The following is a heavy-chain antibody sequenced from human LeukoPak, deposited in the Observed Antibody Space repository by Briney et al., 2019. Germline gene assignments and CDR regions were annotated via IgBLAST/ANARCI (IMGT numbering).Heavy chain of an antibody. J-gene: IGHJ4*02. D-gene: IGHD3-10*01. Sequence: SETLSLTCTVSGGSISGYYWSWIRQPPGKGLEWIGYIYYSGSTNYNPSLKSRVTMSVVTSKNQFSLKLSSVTAADTAVYYCARTKAGSYYNVGFDYWGQGTLVTVSS. CDR3: ARTKAGSYYNVGFDY. CDR2: IYYSGST. V-gene: IGHV4-59*01. CDR1: GGSISGYY.